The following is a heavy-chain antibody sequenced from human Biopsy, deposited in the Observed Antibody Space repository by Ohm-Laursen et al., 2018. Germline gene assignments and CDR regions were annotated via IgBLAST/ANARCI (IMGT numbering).Heavy chain of an antibody. V-gene: IGHV1-2*02. D-gene: IGHD2-15*01. CDR2: INPHSGTT. J-gene: IGHJ1*01. CDR3: AKGQDLRGGAEYFQH. CDR1: GHTFTGQY. Sequence: AASVKVSCKASGHTFTGQYLHWVRQVPGQGLEWMGWINPHSGTTKFAQDFQGRVTMTRDTSITTAYMELRRLRSDDTAVYYCAKGQDLRGGAEYFQHWGQGTLVTVSS.